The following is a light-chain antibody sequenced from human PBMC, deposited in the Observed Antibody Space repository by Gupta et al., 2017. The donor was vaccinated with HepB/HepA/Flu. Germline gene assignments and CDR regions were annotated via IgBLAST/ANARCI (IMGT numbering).Light chain of an antibody. CDR2: GAS. CDR3: QQYGSSPLLT. Sequence: VLTQSPGTLSLSPGERATLSCRASQSVSSSYLAWYQQKPGQAPRLLIYGASSRATGIPDRFSGSGSGTDFTLTISRLEPEDFAVYYCQQYGSSPLLTFGGGTKVEIK. J-gene: IGKJ4*02. CDR1: QSVSSSY. V-gene: IGKV3-20*01.